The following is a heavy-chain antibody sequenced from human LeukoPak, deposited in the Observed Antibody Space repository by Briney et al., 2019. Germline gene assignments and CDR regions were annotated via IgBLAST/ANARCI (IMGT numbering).Heavy chain of an antibody. CDR1: GGTFSSQP. D-gene: IGHD6-25*01. Sequence: SVKVSCKASGGTFSSQPLSWLRQAPGQGLEWVGRIIPLLGIPNYAQRFQGRITITADQSTNTSYMELNNLTSDDTAIFYCAQRLSWFDPWAREPWSPSPQ. V-gene: IGHV1-69*02. CDR2: IIPLLGIP. CDR3: AQRLSWFDP. J-gene: IGHJ5*02.